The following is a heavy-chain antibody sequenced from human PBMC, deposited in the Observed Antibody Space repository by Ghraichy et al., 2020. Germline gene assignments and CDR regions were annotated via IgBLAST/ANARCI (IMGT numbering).Heavy chain of an antibody. D-gene: IGHD3-16*02. V-gene: IGHV4-34*01. Sequence: SETLSLTCAVYGGSFSGYYWSWIRQPPGKGLEWIGEINHSGSTNYNPSLKSRVTISVDTSKNQFSLKLSSVTAADTAVYYCARRGSYVWGSYRPPNWFDPWGQGTLVTVSS. CDR3: ARRGSYVWGSYRPPNWFDP. CDR1: GGSFSGYY. CDR2: INHSGST. J-gene: IGHJ5*02.